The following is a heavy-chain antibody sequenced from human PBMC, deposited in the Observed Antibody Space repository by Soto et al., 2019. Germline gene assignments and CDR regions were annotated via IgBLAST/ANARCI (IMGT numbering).Heavy chain of an antibody. CDR2: ISSTTNYI. CDR1: GFSITDFA. CDR3: ARESEDLTSNFDY. J-gene: IGHJ4*02. Sequence: GGSLRLSCAASGFSITDFAISWVRLAPRKGLEWVSSISSTTNYIYYADSMKGRFTVSRDNAKNSVYLDMNSLSAEDTAVYYCARESEDLTSNFDYWGQGTLVTVSS. V-gene: IGHV3-21*01.